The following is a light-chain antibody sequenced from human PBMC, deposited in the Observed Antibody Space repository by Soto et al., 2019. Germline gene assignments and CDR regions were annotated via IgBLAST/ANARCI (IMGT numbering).Light chain of an antibody. CDR3: LQHDDSPFT. CDR2: GAS. Sequence: EIVLTQSPGALSLSPGERATLSCRASQTIRSNFLAWYQHKPGQAPRLLIYGASTTATGIPDRFSGSGSGTEFTLTISRLEPEDFAVYFCLQHDDSPFTLGPGTKVDI. J-gene: IGKJ3*01. CDR1: QTIRSNF. V-gene: IGKV3-20*01.